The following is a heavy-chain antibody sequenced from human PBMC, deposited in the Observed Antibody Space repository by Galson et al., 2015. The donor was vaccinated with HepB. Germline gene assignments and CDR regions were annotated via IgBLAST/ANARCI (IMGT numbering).Heavy chain of an antibody. D-gene: IGHD4-23*01. V-gene: IGHV3-72*01. J-gene: IGHJ4*02. CDR3: ARSEVTTVVTDFDS. Sequence: SLRLSCAVSGFSFSDHHIDWVRQAPGKGLEWVGRSRTKPKGYSTAYAASVKGRFTVSRDDSKNSVFLQMNSLRSEDTAVYYCARSEVTTVVTDFDSWGQGTLVTVSS. CDR1: GFSFSDHH. CDR2: SRTKPKGYST.